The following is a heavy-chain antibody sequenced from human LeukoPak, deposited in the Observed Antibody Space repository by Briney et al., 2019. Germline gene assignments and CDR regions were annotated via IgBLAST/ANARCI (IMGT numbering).Heavy chain of an antibody. D-gene: IGHD6-13*01. CDR3: ARMSNQYSSSWYPYYFDY. CDR2: INHSGST. V-gene: IGHV4-34*01. CDR1: GGSFSGYY. Sequence: PSETLSLTCAAYGGSFSGYYWSWIRQPPGKGLEWIGEINHSGSTNYNPSLKSLVTISVDTSKNQFSLKLSSVTAADTAVYYCARMSNQYSSSWYPYYFDYWGQGTLVTVSS. J-gene: IGHJ4*02.